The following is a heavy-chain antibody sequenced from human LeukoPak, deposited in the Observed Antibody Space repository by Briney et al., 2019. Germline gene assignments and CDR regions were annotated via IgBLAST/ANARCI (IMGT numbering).Heavy chain of an antibody. J-gene: IGHJ4*02. CDR1: GYSFASYW. CDR2: IYPGDSDT. CDR3: ARLETNFDWLLSRPYYFDY. Sequence: LGESLQISCKGSGYSFASYWIAWVRQMPGKGLEWMGIIYPGDSDTRYSPSFQGQVTISADKSISTAYLQWSSLKASDTAMYYCARLETNFDWLLSRPYYFDYWGQGTLVTVSS. V-gene: IGHV5-51*01. D-gene: IGHD3-9*01.